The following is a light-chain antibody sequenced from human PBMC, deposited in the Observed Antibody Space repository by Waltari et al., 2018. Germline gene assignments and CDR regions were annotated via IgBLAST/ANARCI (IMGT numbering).Light chain of an antibody. CDR1: QSINKF. V-gene: IGKV1-39*01. J-gene: IGKJ1*01. CDR2: AAS. Sequence: DIQMTQSPSSLSASVGDRVTITCRPSQSINKFLNWYKKKPGKAPDLLSYAASTLQNGVPSRCSGSGSGTDFTLTITSLHPEDFATYYCQPTYTSLAWTFGQGTKVEIK. CDR3: QPTYTSLAWT.